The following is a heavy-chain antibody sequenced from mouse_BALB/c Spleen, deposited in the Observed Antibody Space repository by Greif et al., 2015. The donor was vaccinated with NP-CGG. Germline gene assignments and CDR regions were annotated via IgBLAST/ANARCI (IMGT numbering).Heavy chain of an antibody. V-gene: IGHV1-9*01. Sequence: VQLQQSGAELMKPGASVKISCKATGYTFSSYWIEWVKQRPGHGLEWIGEILPGSGSTNYNEKFKGKATFTADASSNTAYMQLSSLTSEDSAVYYCARDDGYYLAWFAYWGQGTLVTVSA. J-gene: IGHJ3*01. CDR3: ARDDGYYLAWFAY. CDR1: GYTFSSYW. D-gene: IGHD2-3*01. CDR2: ILPGSGST.